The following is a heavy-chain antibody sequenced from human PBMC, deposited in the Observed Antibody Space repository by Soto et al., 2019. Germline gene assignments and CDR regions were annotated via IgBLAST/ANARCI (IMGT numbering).Heavy chain of an antibody. CDR1: GYDFNTNW. CDR2: MYPGDSDT. Sequence: GESLKISCRGSGYDFNTNWFGWVRQLPGRGLEWVGIMYPGDSDTRYNPSLQGHVTLSVDVTVSTAFLQWRSLETSDTGMYFCARLPRDCNKTSCYSADHWGQGT. V-gene: IGHV5-51*01. CDR3: ARLPRDCNKTSCYSADH. D-gene: IGHD3-22*01. J-gene: IGHJ4*02.